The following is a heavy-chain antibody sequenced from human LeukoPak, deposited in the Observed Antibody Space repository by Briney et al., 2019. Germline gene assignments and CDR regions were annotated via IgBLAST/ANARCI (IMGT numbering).Heavy chain of an antibody. CDR3: ARVMGGSGWSQVGGNWFDP. CDR1: GGSISSSSYY. V-gene: IGHV4-61*01. D-gene: IGHD6-19*01. CDR2: IYYSGST. J-gene: IGHJ5*02. Sequence: SETLSLTCTVSGGSISSSSYYWSWIRQPPGKGLEWIGYIYYSGSTNYNPSLKSRVTISVDTSKNQFSLKLSSVTAADTAVYYCARVMGGSGWSQVGGNWFDPWGQGTLVTVSS.